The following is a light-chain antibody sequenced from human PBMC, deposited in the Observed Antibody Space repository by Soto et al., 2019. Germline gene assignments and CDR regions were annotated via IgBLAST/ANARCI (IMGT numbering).Light chain of an antibody. CDR3: QQFDGSPWT. V-gene: IGKV3-20*01. J-gene: IGKJ1*01. Sequence: EVVLTQSPGILSLSPGERATLSCRASQSVSSNYFAWYQQKPGQAPRLLLYRSSTRATGVPERFSGSVSGTDFTLTISRLEPEDFAVYYCQQFDGSPWTFGQGTTLEI. CDR2: RSS. CDR1: QSVSSNY.